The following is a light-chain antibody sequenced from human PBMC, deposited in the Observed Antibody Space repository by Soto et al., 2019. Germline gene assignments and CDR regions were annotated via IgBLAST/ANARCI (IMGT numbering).Light chain of an antibody. Sequence: EIVLTQSPATLSSFPGDRVTLSCRASQYINTRLAWYQHRPGQAPSLLIYQTSIRAAGIPARFSASGSGTDFTLTISDVQPEDFALYYCRQRQSWPRTFGQGTKVDI. CDR1: QYINTR. CDR2: QTS. V-gene: IGKV3-11*01. CDR3: RQRQSWPRT. J-gene: IGKJ1*01.